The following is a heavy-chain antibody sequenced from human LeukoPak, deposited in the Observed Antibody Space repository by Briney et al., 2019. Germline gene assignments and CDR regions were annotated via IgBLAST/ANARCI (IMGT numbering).Heavy chain of an antibody. Sequence: DPGRSLRLSCAASGFTFSSYAMHWVRQAPGKGLEWVSAISGSGGSTYYADSVKGRFTISRDNSKNTLYLQMNSLRAEDTAVYYCARDAKWLHGPFDYWGQGTLVTVSS. D-gene: IGHD5-12*01. V-gene: IGHV3-23*01. CDR3: ARDAKWLHGPFDY. J-gene: IGHJ4*02. CDR2: ISGSGGST. CDR1: GFTFSSYA.